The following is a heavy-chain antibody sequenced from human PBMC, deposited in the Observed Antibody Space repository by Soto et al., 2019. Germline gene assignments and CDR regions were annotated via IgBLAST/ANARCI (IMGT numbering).Heavy chain of an antibody. D-gene: IGHD3-16*01. V-gene: IGHV3-9*01. J-gene: IGHJ4*02. CDR3: AKDIGGGVIASALDFDY. CDR2: ISWNSGSI. CDR1: GFTFDDYA. Sequence: GGSLRLSCAASGFTFDDYAMHWVRQAPGKGLEWVSGISWNSGSIGYADSVKGRFTISRDNAKNSLYLQMNSLRAEDTALYYCAKDIGGGVIASALDFDYWGQGTLVTVSS.